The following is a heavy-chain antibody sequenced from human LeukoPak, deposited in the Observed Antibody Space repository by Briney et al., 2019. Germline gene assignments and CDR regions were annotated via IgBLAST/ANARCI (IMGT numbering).Heavy chain of an antibody. CDR2: IYPGDSDT. CDR1: GYSFTSYW. Sequence: GESLKISCKGSGYSFTSYWIGWVRKMPGKGLEWMGIIYPGDSDTRYSPSFQGQVTISADKSISTAYLQWSSLKASDTAMYYCARRVLDGYSYGYFGYWGQGTLVTVSS. CDR3: ARRVLDGYSYGYFGY. D-gene: IGHD5-18*01. V-gene: IGHV5-51*01. J-gene: IGHJ4*02.